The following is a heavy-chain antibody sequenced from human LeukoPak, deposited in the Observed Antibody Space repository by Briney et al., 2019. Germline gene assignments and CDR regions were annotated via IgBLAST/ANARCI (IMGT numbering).Heavy chain of an antibody. Sequence: ASVKVSCKASGYTFTGYYMHWVRPAPGQGLEWMGWINPNSGGTNYAQKFQGRVTMTRDTSISTAYMELSRLRSDDTAVYYCARSDVLLWFGELLPFDYWGQGTLVTVSS. D-gene: IGHD3-10*01. CDR3: ARSDVLLWFGELLPFDY. J-gene: IGHJ4*02. CDR1: GYTFTGYY. V-gene: IGHV1-2*02. CDR2: INPNSGGT.